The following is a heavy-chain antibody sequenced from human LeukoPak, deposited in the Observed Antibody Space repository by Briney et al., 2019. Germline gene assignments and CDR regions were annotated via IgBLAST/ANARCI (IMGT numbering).Heavy chain of an antibody. CDR3: ARDGILWFGELAYFDY. D-gene: IGHD3-10*01. Sequence: ASVKVSCKASGYTFTGYYMHWVRQAPGQGLEWMGWINPNSGGTNYAQKFQGRVTMTRDTSISTAYMELSRLRSDDTAVYYCARDGILWFGELAYFDYWGQGTMVTVSS. CDR1: GYTFTGYY. CDR2: INPNSGGT. V-gene: IGHV1-2*02. J-gene: IGHJ4*02.